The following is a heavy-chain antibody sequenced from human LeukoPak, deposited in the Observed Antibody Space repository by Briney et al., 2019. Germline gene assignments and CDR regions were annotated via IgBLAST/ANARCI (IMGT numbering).Heavy chain of an antibody. J-gene: IGHJ3*02. Sequence: GGSLRLSCAASGFTFSSYGMHWVRQAPGKGLEWVAVISYDGSNKYYADSVKGRFTISRDNSKNTLYLQMNSLRAEDTAVYHCAKDLRSGSSMGAFDIWGQGTMVTVSS. CDR2: ISYDGSNK. V-gene: IGHV3-30*18. CDR1: GFTFSSYG. CDR3: AKDLRSGSSMGAFDI. D-gene: IGHD1-26*01.